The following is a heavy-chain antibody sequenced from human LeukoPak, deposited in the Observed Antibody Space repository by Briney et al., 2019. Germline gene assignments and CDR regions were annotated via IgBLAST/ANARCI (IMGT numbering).Heavy chain of an antibody. Sequence: GGSLRLSCAASGFTFSSYAMSWVRHVPGKGLQWVSALSSGGGDTYYADSVKGRFTISRDNSRDTLYLQMSSLRAEDTAIYYCVRLTDYFFDYWGQGSLVTVSS. CDR1: GFTFSSYA. V-gene: IGHV3-23*01. CDR2: LSSGGGDT. D-gene: IGHD3-16*01. CDR3: VRLTDYFFDY. J-gene: IGHJ4*02.